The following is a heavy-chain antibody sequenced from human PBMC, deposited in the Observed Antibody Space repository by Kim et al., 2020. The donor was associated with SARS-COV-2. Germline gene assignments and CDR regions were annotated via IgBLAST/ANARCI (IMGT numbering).Heavy chain of an antibody. J-gene: IGHJ6*02. CDR1: GFTFSSYA. CDR3: ARDLRQWLAHTSPDYDYYGMDV. V-gene: IGHV3-30-3*01. D-gene: IGHD6-19*01. CDR2: ISYDGSNK. Sequence: GGSLRLSCVASGFTFSSYAMHWVRQAPGKGLGWVTVISYDGSNKYYIDSVKGRFTISRDNSKSTLYLQVNSLRAEDTGVYYCARDLRQWLAHTSPDYDYYGMDVWGQGTTVTVSS.